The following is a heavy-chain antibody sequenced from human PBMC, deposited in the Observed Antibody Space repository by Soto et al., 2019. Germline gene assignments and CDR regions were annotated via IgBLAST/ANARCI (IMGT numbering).Heavy chain of an antibody. CDR1: GFTFSSYA. CDR2: ISGSGGRT. V-gene: IGHV3-23*01. J-gene: IGHJ3*02. Sequence: EVQLLESGGGLVQPGGSLRLSCAASGFTFSSYAMSWVRQAPGKGLEWVSAISGSGGRTYYADSVKGRFTISRDNSKNTMYLQMNSLRAEDTAVYYCAKDQGRGGHAFDIWGQGTMVTVS. D-gene: IGHD2-15*01. CDR3: AKDQGRGGHAFDI.